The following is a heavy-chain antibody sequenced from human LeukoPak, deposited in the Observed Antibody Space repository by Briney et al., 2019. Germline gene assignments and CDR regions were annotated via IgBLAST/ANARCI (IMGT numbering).Heavy chain of an antibody. CDR2: IIPIFGTA. Sequence: GASVKVSCKASGGTFSSYAISWVRQAPGQGLEWMGRIIPIFGTANYAQKFQGRVTITTDEPTSTAYMELSSPRSEDTAVYYCARDLSYGDFIFDYWGQGTLVTVSS. D-gene: IGHD4-17*01. CDR1: GGTFSSYA. V-gene: IGHV1-69*05. J-gene: IGHJ4*02. CDR3: ARDLSYGDFIFDY.